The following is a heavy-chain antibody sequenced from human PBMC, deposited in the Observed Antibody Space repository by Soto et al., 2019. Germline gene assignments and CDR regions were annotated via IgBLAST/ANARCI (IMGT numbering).Heavy chain of an antibody. CDR3: ARDLSIAELYYYYGMDV. Sequence: GGSLRLSCAASGFSFRDYGMHWVRQAPGKGLEWVSYISSSGSTIYYADSVKGRFTISRDNAKNSLYLQMNSLRAEDTAVYYCARDLSIAELYYYYGMDVWGQGTTVTVSS. J-gene: IGHJ6*02. V-gene: IGHV3-48*04. CDR1: GFSFRDYG. D-gene: IGHD6-6*01. CDR2: ISSSGSTI.